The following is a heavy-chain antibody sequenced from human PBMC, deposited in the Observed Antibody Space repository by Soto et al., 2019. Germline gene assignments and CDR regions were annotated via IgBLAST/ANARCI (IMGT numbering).Heavy chain of an antibody. CDR1: GYTFTDYY. CDR3: ARVNGDAPPRGMDV. CDR2: INPKSGDT. J-gene: IGHJ6*02. D-gene: IGHD2-21*02. Sequence: ASVKVSCKASGYTFTDYYMHWVRQAPGQGLEWMGRINPKSGDTKYAEKFQAWVTMTRDTSISTAYMEVTRLRSDDTAVYYCARVNGDAPPRGMDVWGQGTTLNVSS. V-gene: IGHV1-2*04.